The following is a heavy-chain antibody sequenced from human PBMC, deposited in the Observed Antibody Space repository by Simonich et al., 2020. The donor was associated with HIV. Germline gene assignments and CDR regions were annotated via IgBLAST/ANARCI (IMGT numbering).Heavy chain of an antibody. Sequence: QVQLQQWGAGLLKPSETLSLTCAVYGGSFSGYYWSWIRQPPGKGLEWIGETNHSETPNNNPPLKGRVTISVDTSKNQFSRKLSSVTAADTAVYYCARLTAGGLGEYFQHWGQGTLVTDSS. V-gene: IGHV4-34*01. D-gene: IGHD6-13*01. CDR3: ARLTAGGLGEYFQH. J-gene: IGHJ1*01. CDR1: GGSFSGYY. CDR2: TNHSETP.